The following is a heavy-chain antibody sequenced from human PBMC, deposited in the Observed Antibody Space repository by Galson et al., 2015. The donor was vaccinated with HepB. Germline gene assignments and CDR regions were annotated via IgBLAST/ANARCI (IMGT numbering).Heavy chain of an antibody. D-gene: IGHD3-16*01. Sequence: SLRLSCAGSGFIFRHHAMAWIRQAPGKGLEWVSGINGRGSTSSYSDDVKGRFSISRDNSKDTVFLQMDNLRAEDTAVYYCVKEGSWFGGDWFDPWGQGALVTVS. CDR2: INGRGSTS. CDR1: GFIFRHHA. J-gene: IGHJ5*02. CDR3: VKEGSWFGGDWFDP. V-gene: IGHV3-23*01.